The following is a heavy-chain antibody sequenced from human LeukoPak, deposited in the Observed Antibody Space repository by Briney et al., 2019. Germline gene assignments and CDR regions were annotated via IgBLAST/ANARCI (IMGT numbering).Heavy chain of an antibody. CDR2: IYYSGST. CDR3: ARYGDALDY. V-gene: IGHV4-39*07. D-gene: IGHD4-17*01. Sequence: PSETLSLTCSVSGDSISTSSYYWGWIRQPPGKGLEWIGTIYYSGSTYYNPSLKSRVTISVDTSKNQFSLKLSSVTAADTAVYYCARYGDALDYWGQGTLVTVSS. J-gene: IGHJ4*02. CDR1: GDSISTSSYY.